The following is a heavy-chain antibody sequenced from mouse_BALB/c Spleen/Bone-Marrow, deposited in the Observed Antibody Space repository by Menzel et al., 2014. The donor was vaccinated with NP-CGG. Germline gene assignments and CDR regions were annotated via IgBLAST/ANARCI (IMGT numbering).Heavy chain of an antibody. V-gene: IGHV1-7*01. CDR2: INPSTGYT. CDR1: GYTFTSYW. Sequence: QVQLQQSGAELAKPGASVKMSCEASGYTFTSYWMHWVKQRPGQGLEWVEYINPSTGYTEYNQKFKDKATLTADKSSSTAYMQLSSLTSEDSAVYYCARYHYGYDGFAYWGQGTLVTVSA. J-gene: IGHJ3*01. D-gene: IGHD2-2*01. CDR3: ARYHYGYDGFAY.